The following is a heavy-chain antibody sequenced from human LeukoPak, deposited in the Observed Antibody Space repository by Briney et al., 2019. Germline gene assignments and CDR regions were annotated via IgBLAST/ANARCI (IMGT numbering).Heavy chain of an antibody. J-gene: IGHJ5*02. D-gene: IGHD2-21*02. CDR1: GGSISSGDYS. CDR2: IYHSGST. Sequence: SETLSLTCAVSGGSISSGDYSWSWIQQPPGKGLEWIGYIYHSGSTNYNPSLRSRVTISVDRSKNQFSLKLNSVTAADTAVYYCARHIVVVTAFDPWGQGTLVTVSS. CDR3: ARHIVVVTAFDP. V-gene: IGHV4-30-2*01.